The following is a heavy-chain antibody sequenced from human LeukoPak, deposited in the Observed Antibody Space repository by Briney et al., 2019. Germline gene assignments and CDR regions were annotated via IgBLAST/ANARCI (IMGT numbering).Heavy chain of an antibody. Sequence: SETLSLTCTVSGGSISSYYWSWIRQPPGKGLEWIGYIYYIGRTNYNPSLKSRVTISVDTSKNQFSLKLSSVTAADTAVYYCARHHPSWYYYDSSGYPTLGWFDPWGQGTLVTVSS. D-gene: IGHD3-22*01. J-gene: IGHJ5*02. CDR2: IYYIGRT. CDR1: GGSISSYY. CDR3: ARHHPSWYYYDSSGYPTLGWFDP. V-gene: IGHV4-59*08.